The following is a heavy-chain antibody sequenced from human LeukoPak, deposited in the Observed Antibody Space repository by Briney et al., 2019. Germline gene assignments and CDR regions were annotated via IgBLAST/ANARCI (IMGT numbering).Heavy chain of an antibody. D-gene: IGHD2-2*01. V-gene: IGHV1-69*02. J-gene: IGHJ4*02. Sequence: SVKASCKASGGTFSSYTISWVRQAPGQGLEWMGRIIPILGIANYAQKFQGRVTITADKSTSTAYMELSSLRSEDTAVYYCASSEHCSSTSCYGSWGQGTLVTVSS. CDR2: IIPILGIA. CDR1: GGTFSSYT. CDR3: ASSEHCSSTSCYGS.